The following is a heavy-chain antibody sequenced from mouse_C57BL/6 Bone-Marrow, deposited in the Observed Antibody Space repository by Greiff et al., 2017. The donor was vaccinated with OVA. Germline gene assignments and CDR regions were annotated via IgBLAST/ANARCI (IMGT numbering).Heavy chain of an antibody. Sequence: QVQLQQSGPELVKPGASVKISCKASGYSFTSYYIHWVKQRPGQGLEWIGWIYPGSGNTKYNEKFKGKATLTADTSSSTAYMKLSSLTSEDSAVYYCARPLTSYFDYWGQGTTLTVSS. CDR1: GYSFTSYY. D-gene: IGHD4-1*01. CDR2: IYPGSGNT. J-gene: IGHJ2*01. CDR3: ARPLTSYFDY. V-gene: IGHV1-66*01.